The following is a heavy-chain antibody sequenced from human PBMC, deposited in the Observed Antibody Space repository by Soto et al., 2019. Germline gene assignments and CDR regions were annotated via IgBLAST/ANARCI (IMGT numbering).Heavy chain of an antibody. Sequence: SVKVSCKSCGGPFSSYAISWVRQAPGHGLEWMGGIIPMFGTANYAQKFQGRVTITADESTSTAYMELSSLRSEDTAVYYCARAYCSGGSCYPSGAFDIWGQGTMVTVSS. J-gene: IGHJ3*02. D-gene: IGHD2-15*01. CDR1: GGPFSSYA. V-gene: IGHV1-69*13. CDR2: IIPMFGTA. CDR3: ARAYCSGGSCYPSGAFDI.